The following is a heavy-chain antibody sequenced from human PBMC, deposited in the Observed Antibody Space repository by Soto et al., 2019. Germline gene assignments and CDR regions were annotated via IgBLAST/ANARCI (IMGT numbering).Heavy chain of an antibody. J-gene: IGHJ6*02. CDR3: ARERHLRLVPAAQRVAYYYYGMDV. Sequence: GGSLRLSCAASGFTFSSYEMNWVRQAPGKGLEWVSYISSSGSTIYYADAEKGRFTISRDNAKNSLYLQMNSLRAEDTAVYYCARERHLRLVPAAQRVAYYYYGMDVWGQGTTVTVSS. D-gene: IGHD2-2*01. CDR1: GFTFSSYE. V-gene: IGHV3-48*03. CDR2: ISSSGSTI.